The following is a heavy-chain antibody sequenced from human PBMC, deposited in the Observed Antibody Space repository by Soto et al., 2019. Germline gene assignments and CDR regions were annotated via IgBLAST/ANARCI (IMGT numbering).Heavy chain of an antibody. CDR3: ARAQREYSPSRHLAS. V-gene: IGHV3-33*01. D-gene: IGHD5-12*01. CDR1: GFTFSNYG. J-gene: IGHJ5*02. CDR2: VQYDGDKK. Sequence: GGSLRLSCEASGFTFSNYGMHWVRQAPGKGLEWVAVVQYDGDKKYYADSVKGRFTISRDSSRDTLYLQMNSLRVEDTAAYYCARAQREYSPSRHLASWGRGILVTVSS.